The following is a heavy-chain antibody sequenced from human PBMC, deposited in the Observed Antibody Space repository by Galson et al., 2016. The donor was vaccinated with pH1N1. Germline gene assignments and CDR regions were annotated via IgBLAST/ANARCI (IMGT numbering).Heavy chain of an antibody. CDR3: ATEDYYTSLY. J-gene: IGHJ4*02. Sequence: SLRLSCAASGFIFSDYWMSWVRQAPGKGLEWVAKINQDGSGKYYVDSMKGRCTISRDNAENSLSLQMNSLRVEATALYYCATEDYYTSLYWGQGILVTVPS. CDR2: INQDGSGK. CDR1: GFIFSDYW. D-gene: IGHD1-26*01. V-gene: IGHV3-7*01.